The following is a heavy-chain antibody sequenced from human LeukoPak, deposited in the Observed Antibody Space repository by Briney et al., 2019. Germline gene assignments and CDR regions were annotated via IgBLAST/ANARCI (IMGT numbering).Heavy chain of an antibody. CDR2: IKSETDGGTT. D-gene: IGHD1-26*01. CDR1: GFSFSNVW. J-gene: IGHJ4*02. Sequence: GGSLRLSCAASGFSFSNVWMTWVRQAPGKGLEWVGRIKSETDGGTTDYAAPVKGRFTISRDDSKNTLYLQMNSLKTEDSAVYYCTTAGLMSLAATDYWGQGTLVTVSS. V-gene: IGHV3-15*01. CDR3: TTAGLMSLAATDY.